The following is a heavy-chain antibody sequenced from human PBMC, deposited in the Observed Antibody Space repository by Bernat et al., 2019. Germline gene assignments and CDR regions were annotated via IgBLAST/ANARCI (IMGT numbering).Heavy chain of an antibody. CDR1: GFTFSRYG. V-gene: IGHV3-30*18. J-gene: IGHJ4*02. D-gene: IGHD3-10*01. Sequence: QVQLVESGGGVVQPGRYLRLSCAASGFTFSRYGMHWVRQAPGKGLEWVAVISYDGSNKYYADSVKGRFTISRDNSKNTLYLQMNSLRAEDTAVYYCAKVRYYGSGSYPFDYWGQGTLVTVSS. CDR2: ISYDGSNK. CDR3: AKVRYYGSGSYPFDY.